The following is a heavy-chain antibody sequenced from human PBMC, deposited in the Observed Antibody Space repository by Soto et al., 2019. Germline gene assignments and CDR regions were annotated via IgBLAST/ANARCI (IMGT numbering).Heavy chain of an antibody. J-gene: IGHJ4*02. CDR2: IIPIFGTA. D-gene: IGHD3-9*01. Sequence: ASVKVSCKASGGTFSSYAISWVRQAPGQGLEWMGGIIPIFGTANYAQKFQGRVTITADESTSTAYMELSSLRSEDTAVYYCARVGHHVLRYFDWTQYYFDYWGQGTLVTVSS. CDR3: ARVGHHVLRYFDWTQYYFDY. CDR1: GGTFSSYA. V-gene: IGHV1-69*13.